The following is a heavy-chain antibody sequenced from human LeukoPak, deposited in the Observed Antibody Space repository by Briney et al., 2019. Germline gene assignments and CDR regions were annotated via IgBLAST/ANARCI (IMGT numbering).Heavy chain of an antibody. J-gene: IGHJ4*02. CDR2: ISSTNSII. CDR3: ARDESSD. V-gene: IGHV3-48*01. D-gene: IGHD1-26*01. Sequence: GGSLRLSCAASGFTFSSYSMNWVRQAPGKGLEWLSYISSTNSIIHYADSVKGRFTISRDNSKNTLYLQMNSLRAEDTAVYYCARDESSDWGQGTLVTVSS. CDR1: GFTFSSYS.